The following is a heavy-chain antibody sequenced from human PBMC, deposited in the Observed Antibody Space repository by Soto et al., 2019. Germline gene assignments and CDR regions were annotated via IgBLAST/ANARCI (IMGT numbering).Heavy chain of an antibody. CDR2: IYWDDDK. CDR3: VQSRCGGDCLQXYSXXSYYGLDV. CDR1: GFSLSTTGVG. D-gene: IGHD2-21*02. J-gene: IGHJ6*02. V-gene: IGHV2-5*02. Sequence: QITLKESGPTLVKPTQTLTLTCTFSGFSLSTTGVGVGWIRQPPGKALEWLALIYWDDDKRYNPSLNSRLTITTDTSKNQVVLAMTNVDPVDTATYYCVQSRCGGDCLQXYSXXSYYGLDVWGQGTTVTVSS.